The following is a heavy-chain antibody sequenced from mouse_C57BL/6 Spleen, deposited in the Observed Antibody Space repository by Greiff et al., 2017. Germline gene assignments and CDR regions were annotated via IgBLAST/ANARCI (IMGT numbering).Heavy chain of an antibody. D-gene: IGHD4-1*01. J-gene: IGHJ1*03. V-gene: IGHV3-6*01. CDR2: ISYDGSN. Sequence: DVKLQESGPGLVKPSQSLSLTCSVTGYSITSGYYWNWIRQFPGNKLEWMGYISYDGSNNYNPSLKNRISITLDTSKNQFFLKLNSVTTEDTATYYCARDEDWEGYFDVWGTGTTVTVSS. CDR1: GYSITSGYY. CDR3: ARDEDWEGYFDV.